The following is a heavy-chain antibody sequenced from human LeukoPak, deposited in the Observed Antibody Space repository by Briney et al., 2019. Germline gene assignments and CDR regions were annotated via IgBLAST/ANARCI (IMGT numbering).Heavy chain of an antibody. Sequence: SETLSLTCTVSGGSISSYYWSWVRQPPGKGLEWIGYIYYSGSTNYNPSLTSRVTISVDTSKNQFSLKLSSVTAADTAVYYCARVGRRYYDSSGYYVYYFDYWGQGTLVTVSS. CDR3: ARVGRRYYDSSGYYVYYFDY. CDR2: IYYSGST. J-gene: IGHJ4*02. D-gene: IGHD3-22*01. V-gene: IGHV4-59*01. CDR1: GGSISSYY.